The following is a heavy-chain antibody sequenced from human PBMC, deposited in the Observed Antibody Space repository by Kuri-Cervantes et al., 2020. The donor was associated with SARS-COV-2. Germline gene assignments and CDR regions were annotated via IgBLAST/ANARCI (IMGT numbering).Heavy chain of an antibody. CDR3: ARHRRVFVEPHDAFDI. D-gene: IGHD1-26*01. CDR2: IYYSGST. V-gene: IGHV4-39*01. J-gene: IGHJ3*02. Sequence: SETLSLTCTVSGGSISCSSYYWGWIRQPPGKGLEWIGSIYYSGSTYYNPSLKSRVTISVDTSKNQFSLKLSSVTAADTAVYYCARHRRVFVEPHDAFDIWGQGTRVTVSS. CDR1: GGSISCSSYY.